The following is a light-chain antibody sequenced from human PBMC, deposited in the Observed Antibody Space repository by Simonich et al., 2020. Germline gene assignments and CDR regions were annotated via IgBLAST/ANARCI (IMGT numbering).Light chain of an antibody. CDR3: QQYNSYSGT. J-gene: IGKJ1*01. Sequence: DIQMTQSLSTLSASVGDRVTITCRASQSISSWLAWYHQKPGKAPKLLIYKASSLESGLPSRFSGSGSGTEFTLTISSLQPDDFATYYCQQYNSYSGTFGQGTKVEIK. CDR2: KAS. V-gene: IGKV1-5*03. CDR1: QSISSW.